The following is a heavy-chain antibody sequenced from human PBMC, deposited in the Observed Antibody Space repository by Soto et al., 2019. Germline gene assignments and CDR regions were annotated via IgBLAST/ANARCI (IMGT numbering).Heavy chain of an antibody. V-gene: IGHV4-39*01. Sequence: QLQLQESGPGLVKPSETLSLTCTVSGGPITSGSYYWGWIRQPPGRGLEWIGSINYSVRTCYKPSVRSRVTISIDTSRNQFSLKVNSVTAADTAVYYCARQASEGYSSSPFRFWGQGTLVTVSS. D-gene: IGHD6-6*01. CDR1: GGPITSGSYY. CDR2: INYSVRT. J-gene: IGHJ1*01. CDR3: ARQASEGYSSSPFRF.